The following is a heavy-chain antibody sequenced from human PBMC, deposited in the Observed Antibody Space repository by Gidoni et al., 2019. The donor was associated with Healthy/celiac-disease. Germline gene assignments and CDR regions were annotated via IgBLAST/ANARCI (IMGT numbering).Heavy chain of an antibody. CDR3: ARDSDQSPVNLPGIAVALNRYYYYGMDV. V-gene: IGHV3-48*04. D-gene: IGHD6-19*01. CDR2: ISSSSSTI. CDR1: GFTFSSYS. Sequence: EVQLVESGGGLVQPGGSLRLSCAASGFTFSSYSMNWVRQAPGKGLEWVSYISSSSSTIYYADSVKGRFTISRDNAKNSLYLQMNSLRAEDTAVYYCARDSDQSPVNLPGIAVALNRYYYYGMDVWGQGTTVTVSS. J-gene: IGHJ6*02.